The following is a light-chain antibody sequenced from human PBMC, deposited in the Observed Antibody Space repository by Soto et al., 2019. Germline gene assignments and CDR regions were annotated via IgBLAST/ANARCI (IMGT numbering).Light chain of an antibody. Sequence: LTQPHSVSESPGKTVTISCTRSSGSIASHYVQWYQQRPGSAPTTVIYEDNLRPSGVPDRFSGSVDSSSNSASLTISGLKTEDEADYYCQSYDSSNHVVFGGGTKLTVL. V-gene: IGLV6-57*04. J-gene: IGLJ2*01. CDR3: QSYDSSNHVV. CDR1: SGSIASHY. CDR2: EDN.